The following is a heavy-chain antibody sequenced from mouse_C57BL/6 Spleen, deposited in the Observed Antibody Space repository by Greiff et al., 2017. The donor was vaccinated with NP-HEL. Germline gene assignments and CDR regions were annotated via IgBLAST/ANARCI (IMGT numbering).Heavy chain of an antibody. CDR2: INPNNGGT. J-gene: IGHJ2*01. CDR3: ARWKLGNFDY. Sequence: VQLQQSGPELVKPGASVKISCKASGYTFTDYYMNWVKQSHGKSLEWIGDINPNNGGTSYNQKFKGKATLTVDKSSSTAYMELRSLTSEDSAVYYCARWKLGNFDYWGQGTTLTVSS. V-gene: IGHV1-26*01. CDR1: GYTFTDYY. D-gene: IGHD4-1*01.